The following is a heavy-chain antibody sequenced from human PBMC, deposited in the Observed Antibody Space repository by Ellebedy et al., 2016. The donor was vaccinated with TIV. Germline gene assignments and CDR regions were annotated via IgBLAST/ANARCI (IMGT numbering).Heavy chain of an antibody. Sequence: GESLKISCGASGFIFKNFLMYWVRQAPGKGLEWVAVISYDGSNKYYADSVKGRFTISRDNSKNTLYLQMNSLRVEDTAFYYCAKVQGPNNYGRYGLDVWGQGTTVNVSS. V-gene: IGHV3-30*18. J-gene: IGHJ6*02. CDR2: ISYDGSNK. CDR3: AKVQGPNNYGRYGLDV. D-gene: IGHD5-18*01. CDR1: GFIFKNFL.